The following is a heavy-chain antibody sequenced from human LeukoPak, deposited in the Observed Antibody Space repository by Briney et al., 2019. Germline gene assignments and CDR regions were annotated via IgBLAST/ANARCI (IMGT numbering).Heavy chain of an antibody. J-gene: IGHJ4*02. Sequence: ASLRVSCEARGYTLTRSDINSGRDAPGEGVERMGWMSANCGRAGYAQKFQSRGTMTMNTSISTAYMELSSLRSEDAAVYYCARSSVGSGWYGMCYWGQGTLVSVSS. CDR3: ARSSVGSGWYGMCY. CDR2: MSANCGRA. V-gene: IGHV1-8*01. D-gene: IGHD6-19*01. CDR1: GYTLTRSD.